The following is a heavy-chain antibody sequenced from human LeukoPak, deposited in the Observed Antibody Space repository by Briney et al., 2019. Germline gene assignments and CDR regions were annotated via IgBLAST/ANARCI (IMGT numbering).Heavy chain of an antibody. V-gene: IGHV3-7*01. J-gene: IGHJ4*02. CDR3: ARVTYYDFWSGYYKSFDY. D-gene: IGHD3-3*01. CDR1: GFTFSSYW. CDR2: IKQDGSEK. Sequence: GGSLRLSCAASGFTFSSYWMSWGRQAPGKGLEWVAHIKQDGSEKYYVDSVKGRFTISRDNAKNSLYLQMNSLRAEDTAVYYCARVTYYDFWSGYYKSFDYWGQGTLVTVSS.